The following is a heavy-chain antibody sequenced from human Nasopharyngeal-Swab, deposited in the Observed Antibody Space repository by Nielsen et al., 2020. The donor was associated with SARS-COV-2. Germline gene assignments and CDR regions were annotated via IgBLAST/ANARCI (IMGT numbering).Heavy chain of an antibody. J-gene: IGHJ4*02. D-gene: IGHD6-19*01. CDR3: AKWDGAGFGF. V-gene: IGHV3-7*03. Sequence: GESLKIPCATSGFSFNVYWMTWVRQVPGRGLEWVANIKQDASEVHYVDSVRGRFTISRDNAKNSLYLQMNSLRAEDTAVYYCAKWDGAGFGFWGQGTLVTVSS. CDR1: GFSFNVYW. CDR2: IKQDASEV.